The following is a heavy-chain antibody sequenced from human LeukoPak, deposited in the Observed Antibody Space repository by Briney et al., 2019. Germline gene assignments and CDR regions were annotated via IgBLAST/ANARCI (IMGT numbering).Heavy chain of an antibody. Sequence: GGSLRLSCAASGFTFSSYAMSWVRQAPGKGLEWVSAISGSGGSTYYADSVKGRFTISRDNSKNTLYLQMNSLRVEDTAVYYCARGGIRAFDVWGQGTVVTVSS. V-gene: IGHV3-23*01. CDR1: GFTFSSYA. CDR2: ISGSGGST. CDR3: ARGGIRAFDV. D-gene: IGHD6-13*01. J-gene: IGHJ3*01.